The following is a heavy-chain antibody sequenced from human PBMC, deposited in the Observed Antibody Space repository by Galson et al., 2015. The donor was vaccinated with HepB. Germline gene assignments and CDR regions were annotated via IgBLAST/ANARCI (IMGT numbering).Heavy chain of an antibody. Sequence: SLRLSCAASGFTVSSNYMSWVRQAPGKGLEWVSVIYSGGSTYYADSVKGRFTISRDNSKNTLYLQMNSLRAEDTAVYYCARVVSNYGSWFDPWGQGTLVTVSS. V-gene: IGHV3-53*01. CDR1: GFTVSSNY. J-gene: IGHJ5*02. CDR2: IYSGGST. CDR3: ARVVSNYGSWFDP. D-gene: IGHD4-17*01.